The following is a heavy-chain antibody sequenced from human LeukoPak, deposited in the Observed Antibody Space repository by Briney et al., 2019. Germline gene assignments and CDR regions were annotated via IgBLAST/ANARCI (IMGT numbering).Heavy chain of an antibody. J-gene: IGHJ5*02. Sequence: GGSLRLSCAASGFTFSSYGMHWVRQAPGNGLEWVAFIRYDGSNKYYADSVKGRFTISRDNSKNTLYLQMNSLRAEDTAVYYCAKERGDYVWGSYRPNWFDPWGQGTLVTVSS. CDR2: IRYDGSNK. CDR3: AKERGDYVWGSYRPNWFDP. CDR1: GFTFSSYG. D-gene: IGHD3-16*02. V-gene: IGHV3-30*02.